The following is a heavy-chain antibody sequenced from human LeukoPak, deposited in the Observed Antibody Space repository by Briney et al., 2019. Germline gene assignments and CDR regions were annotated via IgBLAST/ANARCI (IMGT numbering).Heavy chain of an antibody. Sequence: ASVKVSCKVSGYTFTDYYMRWVQQAPGKGLEWMGLVDPEDGETIYAEKFQGRVTITADTSTDTAYMELSSLRSEDTAVYYCATGASYGDAFDIWGQGTMVTVSS. CDR3: ATGASYGDAFDI. V-gene: IGHV1-69-2*01. CDR1: GYTFTDYY. CDR2: VDPEDGET. D-gene: IGHD2-21*01. J-gene: IGHJ3*02.